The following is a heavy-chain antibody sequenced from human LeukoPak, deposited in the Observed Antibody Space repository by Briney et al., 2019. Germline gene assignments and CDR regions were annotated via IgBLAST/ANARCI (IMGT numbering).Heavy chain of an antibody. Sequence: PSETLSLTCAVYGGSFSGYYWSWIRQPPGKGLEWIGEINHSGSTNYNPSLKSRVTISVDTSKNQFSLKLSSVTAADTAVYYCARHHRPHSSSWLNYWGQGTLVTVSS. CDR1: GGSFSGYY. CDR2: INHSGST. J-gene: IGHJ4*02. CDR3: ARHHRPHSSSWLNY. D-gene: IGHD6-13*01. V-gene: IGHV4-34*01.